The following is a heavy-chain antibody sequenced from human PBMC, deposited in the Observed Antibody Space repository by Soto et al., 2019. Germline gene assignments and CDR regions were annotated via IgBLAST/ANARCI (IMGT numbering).Heavy chain of an antibody. V-gene: IGHV1-69*06. CDR3: AREGQAPYYYYGMDV. CDR1: GGTFSSYA. J-gene: IGHJ6*04. CDR2: IIPIFGTA. Sequence: SVKVSCKASGGTFSSYAISWVRQAPGQGLEWMGGIIPIFGTANYAQKFQGRVTITADTSTSTAYMELRSLRSDDTAVYYCAREGQAPYYYYGMDVWGKGTAVTVSS.